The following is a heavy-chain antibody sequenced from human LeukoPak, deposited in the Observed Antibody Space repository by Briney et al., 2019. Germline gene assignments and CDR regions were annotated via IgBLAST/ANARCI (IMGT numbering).Heavy chain of an antibody. J-gene: IGHJ4*02. CDR2: ITSSGTGT. Sequence: PGGSLRLSCAASGFTFSIYAMSWVRQAPGKGLEWVSSITSSGTGTFYADSVKGRLTIPRDNSGNTLYLQMNSLRVEDTAVYYCAKDRPNYYDSSGHYYRRNGDYWGQGTLVTVSS. CDR3: AKDRPNYYDSSGHYYRRNGDY. V-gene: IGHV3-23*01. CDR1: GFTFSIYA. D-gene: IGHD3-22*01.